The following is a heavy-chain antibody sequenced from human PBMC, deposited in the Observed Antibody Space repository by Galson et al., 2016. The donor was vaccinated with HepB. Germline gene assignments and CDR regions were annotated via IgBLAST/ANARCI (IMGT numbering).Heavy chain of an antibody. CDR2: IIPIFGTA. Sequence: SVKVSCKASGGTFSSYAISWVRQAPGQGLEWMGGIIPIFGTANYAQKFQGRVTITADKSTSTAYMELRGLRSEDTAVYYCARSRDGYYYGYWGQGTLVTVSS. CDR1: GGTFSSYA. CDR3: ARSRDGYYYGY. J-gene: IGHJ4*02. V-gene: IGHV1-69*06. D-gene: IGHD5-24*01.